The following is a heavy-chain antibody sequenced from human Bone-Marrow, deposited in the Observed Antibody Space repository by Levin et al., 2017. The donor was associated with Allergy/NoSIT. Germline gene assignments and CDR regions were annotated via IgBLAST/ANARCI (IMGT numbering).Heavy chain of an antibody. V-gene: IGHV3-7*01. CDR1: GFTFSSYW. Sequence: SCAASGFTFSSYWMTWVRQAPGKGLQWVANIKQDGSEKYYVDSVKGRFTISRDNAKNSLYLQMNSLRAEDTAVYYCAVPYYFDGSRYYPDYWGQGTLVTVSS. D-gene: IGHD3-22*01. J-gene: IGHJ4*02. CDR3: AVPYYFDGSRYYPDY. CDR2: IKQDGSEK.